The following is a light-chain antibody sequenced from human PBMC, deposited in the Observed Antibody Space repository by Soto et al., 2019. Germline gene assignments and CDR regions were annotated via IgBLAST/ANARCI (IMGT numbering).Light chain of an antibody. CDR1: QTVLSN. CDR2: GAS. J-gene: IGKJ5*01. Sequence: EVVMTQSPGTLSVSPGEGATLSCRASQTVLSNLAWYQQKPGQAPRLLIYGASTRATGIPARFSGSGSGTEFTLTISSLQSEDFAVYYCQQYNNWPITFGQGTRLEIK. V-gene: IGKV3-15*01. CDR3: QQYNNWPIT.